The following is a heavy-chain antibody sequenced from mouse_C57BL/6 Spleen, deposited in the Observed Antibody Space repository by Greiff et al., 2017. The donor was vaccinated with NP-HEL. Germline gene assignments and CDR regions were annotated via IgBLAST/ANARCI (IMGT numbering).Heavy chain of an antibody. CDR1: GYTFTSYW. CDR2: IDPSDSYT. V-gene: IGHV1-69*01. J-gene: IGHJ2*01. CDR3: ARLSYYFDY. Sequence: QVQLQQPGAELVMPGASVKLSCKASGYTFTSYWMHWVKQRPGQGLEWIGEIDPSDSYTNYNQKFKGKSTLTVDKSSSPAYMQLSSLTSEDSAVYYCARLSYYFDYWGQGTTLTVSS.